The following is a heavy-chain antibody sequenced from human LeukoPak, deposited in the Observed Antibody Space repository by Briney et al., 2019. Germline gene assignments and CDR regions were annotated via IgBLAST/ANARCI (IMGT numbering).Heavy chain of an antibody. J-gene: IGHJ5*02. CDR3: ARDGEGVVLMVYPSWFDP. CDR2: INSDGSST. Sequence: GGSLRLSCAASGFTFSSYWMHWVRQAPGKGLVWVSRINSDGSSTSYADSVKGRFTISRDNAKNTLYLQMNSLRAEDTAVYYCARDGEGVVLMVYPSWFDPWGQGTLVTVSS. D-gene: IGHD2-8*01. V-gene: IGHV3-74*01. CDR1: GFTFSSYW.